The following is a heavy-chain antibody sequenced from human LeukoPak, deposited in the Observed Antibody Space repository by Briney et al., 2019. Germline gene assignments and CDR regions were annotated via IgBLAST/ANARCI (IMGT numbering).Heavy chain of an antibody. CDR1: GFTFSGYW. CDR2: INGDGSST. J-gene: IGHJ6*03. Sequence: PGGSLRLSCAASGFTFSGYWMHWVRQVPGKGLVWVSRINGDGSSTTYADSVKGRFTISRDNAKNSLHLQMNSLRAEDTAVCHCTKGAAGGGGVTNYYYYYMDVWGKGTTVTVSS. V-gene: IGHV3-74*01. D-gene: IGHD3-3*01. CDR3: TKGAAGGGGVTNYYYYYMDV.